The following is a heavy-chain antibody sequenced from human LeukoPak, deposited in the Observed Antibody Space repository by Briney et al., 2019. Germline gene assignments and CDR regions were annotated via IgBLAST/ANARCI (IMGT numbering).Heavy chain of an antibody. D-gene: IGHD3-22*01. CDR2: ISWNSGSI. J-gene: IGHJ4*02. CDR1: GFTFDDYA. V-gene: IGHV3-9*01. Sequence: GGSLRLSCAASGFTFDDYAMHWVRQAPGKGLEWVSGISWNSGSIGYADSVKGRFTISRDNAKDSLYLQMNSLRAEDTALYYCARGSYYDSSGAPNRFDYWGQGTLVTVSS. CDR3: ARGSYYDSSGAPNRFDY.